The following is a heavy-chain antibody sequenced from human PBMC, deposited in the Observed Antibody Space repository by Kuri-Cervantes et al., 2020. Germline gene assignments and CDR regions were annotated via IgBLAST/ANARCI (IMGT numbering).Heavy chain of an antibody. CDR1: GFTFSSYS. V-gene: IGHV3-48*01. CDR3: ARGRRGSSAWSSVESFHY. Sequence: LSLTCAASGFTFSSYSMNWVRQAPGKGLEWVSYISSSSSTIYYADSVKGRFTISRDNAKNSLYLQMNSLSAEDTAVYYCARGRRGSSAWSSVESFHYWGQGTLVTVSS. J-gene: IGHJ1*01. CDR2: ISSSSSTI. D-gene: IGHD6-19*01.